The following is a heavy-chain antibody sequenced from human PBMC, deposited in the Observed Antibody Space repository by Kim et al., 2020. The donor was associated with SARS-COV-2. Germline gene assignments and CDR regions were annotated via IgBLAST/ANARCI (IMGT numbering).Heavy chain of an antibody. J-gene: IGHJ4*02. CDR1: GGTFSSYV. V-gene: IGHV1-69*13. CDR3: ARDALLRLGQLSSRVYYFGY. D-gene: IGHD3-16*02. Sequence: SVKVSCKASGGTFSSYVFNWVRQAPGQGLEWMGGIIPIFGTANYAQKFQGRVTITPDGSTSTIYMELSSLRSEDTAVYYFARDALLRLGQLSSRVYYFGYWGQGTLVTVSS. CDR2: IIPIFGTA.